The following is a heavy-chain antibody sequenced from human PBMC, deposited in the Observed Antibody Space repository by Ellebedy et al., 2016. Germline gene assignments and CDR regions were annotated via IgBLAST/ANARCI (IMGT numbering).Heavy chain of an antibody. J-gene: IGHJ5*02. CDR1: GFTFSSFA. V-gene: IGHV4-59*01. CDR2: IYYSGST. CDR3: ARGYCSGGSCYLFDP. Sequence: GSLRLSCGASGFTFSSFAMSWIRQPPGKGLEWIGYIYYSGSTNYNPSLKSRVTISVDTSKNQFSLKLSSVTAADTAVYYCARGYCSGGSCYLFDPWGQGTLVTVSS. D-gene: IGHD2-15*01.